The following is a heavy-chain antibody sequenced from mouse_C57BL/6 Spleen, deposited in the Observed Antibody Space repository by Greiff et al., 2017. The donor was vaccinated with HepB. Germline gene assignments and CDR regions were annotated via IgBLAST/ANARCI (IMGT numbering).Heavy chain of an antibody. Sequence: VQLQQSGAELVMPGASVKLSCKASGYTFTSYWMHWVKQRPGQGLEWIGEIDPSDSYTNYNQKFKGKSTLTVDKSSSTAYMQLSSLTSEDSAVYYCARDNHRAMDDWGQGTSVTVSS. CDR1: GYTFTSYW. J-gene: IGHJ4*01. D-gene: IGHD6-1*01. V-gene: IGHV1-69*01. CDR2: IDPSDSYT. CDR3: ARDNHRAMDD.